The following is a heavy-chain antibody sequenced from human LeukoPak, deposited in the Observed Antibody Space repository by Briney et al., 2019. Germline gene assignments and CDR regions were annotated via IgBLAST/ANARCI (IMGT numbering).Heavy chain of an antibody. CDR2: ISNSGGST. Sequence: GGSLRLSCAASGFTFSSYAMTWVRQAPGKGLEWVSTISNSGGSTYYADSVQGRFTISRDNSKNTLYLQMNSLRAEDTAVYYCAKGDYSNYYFDYWGQGTLVTVSS. J-gene: IGHJ4*02. V-gene: IGHV3-23*01. CDR1: GFTFSSYA. CDR3: AKGDYSNYYFDY. D-gene: IGHD4-11*01.